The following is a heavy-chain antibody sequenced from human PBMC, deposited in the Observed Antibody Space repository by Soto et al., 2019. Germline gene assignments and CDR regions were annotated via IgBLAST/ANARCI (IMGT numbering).Heavy chain of an antibody. J-gene: IGHJ5*02. CDR1: GGPFSGYA. CDR3: ARDRGPSSGYYPYWFDP. CDR2: IIPIFGTA. Sequence: QVQLVQSGAEVKKPGSSVKVSCKASGGPFSGYAITWLRQPPGQGLEWMGGIIPIFGTATYAQKFQARVTITADESTSTAYMELSSLRSEDTAVYYCARDRGPSSGYYPYWFDPWGQGTLVTVSS. D-gene: IGHD3-22*01. V-gene: IGHV1-69*12.